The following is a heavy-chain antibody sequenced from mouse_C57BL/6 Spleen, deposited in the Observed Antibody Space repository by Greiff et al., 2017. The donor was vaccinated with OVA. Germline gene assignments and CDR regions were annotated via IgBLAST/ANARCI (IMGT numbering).Heavy chain of an antibody. CDR2: IDPSDSYT. D-gene: IGHD1-1*01. CDR1: GYTFTSYW. V-gene: IGHV1-50*01. CDR3: TLAGARGGYYFDY. Sequence: QQSCKASGYTFTSYWMQWVKQRPGQGLEWIGEIDPSDSYTNYNQKFKGKATLTVDTSSSTAYMQLSSPTSEDSAVYYCTLAGARGGYYFDYWGKGTTLTVSA. J-gene: IGHJ2*01.